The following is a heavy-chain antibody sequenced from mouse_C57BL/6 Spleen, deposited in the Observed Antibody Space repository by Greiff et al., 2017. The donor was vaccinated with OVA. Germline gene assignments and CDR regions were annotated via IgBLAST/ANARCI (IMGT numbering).Heavy chain of an antibody. V-gene: IGHV1-82*01. CDR1: GYAFSSSW. Sequence: QVQLQQSGPELVKPGASVKIYCKASGYAFSSSWMNWVKQRPGKGLEWIGRIYPGDGDTNYNGKFKGKATLTADKSSSTAYMQLSSLTSEDSAVYFCASRQAWFAYWGQGTLVTVSA. CDR2: IYPGDGDT. CDR3: ASRQAWFAY. J-gene: IGHJ3*01.